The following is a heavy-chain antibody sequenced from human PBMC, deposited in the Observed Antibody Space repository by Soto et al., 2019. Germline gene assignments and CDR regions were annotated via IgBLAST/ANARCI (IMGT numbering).Heavy chain of an antibody. CDR2: INVGDDKT. V-gene: IGHV1-3*01. J-gene: IGHJ4*02. D-gene: IGHD3-16*02. Sequence: QVPLVQSGAEVKKTGASVRLSCKVSGKSFDNFAVHWVRQTPGQRPEWMGRINVGDDKTKYSEKFQGRVIVSYDTSATTAYMELRALSSEDTAVYYCARAKYDYIWGSYHPFDQWAQGAQVTVAS. CDR1: GKSFDNFA. CDR3: ARAKYDYIWGSYHPFDQ.